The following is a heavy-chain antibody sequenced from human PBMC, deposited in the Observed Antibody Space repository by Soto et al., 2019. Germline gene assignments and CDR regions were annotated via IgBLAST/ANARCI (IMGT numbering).Heavy chain of an antibody. V-gene: IGHV3-48*02. Sequence: PGGSLRLSCAASGFTISPYNMIWVRQAPGKGLQWVSYISSSSNTLYYGDSVRGRFTISRDNAKNSLYLQMNSLRDEDTAVCYCARRPDATIKDIAYYYALDVWGQGTMVTVSS. J-gene: IGHJ6*02. CDR3: ARRPDATIKDIAYYYALDV. D-gene: IGHD2-2*01. CDR2: ISSSSNTL. CDR1: GFTISPYN.